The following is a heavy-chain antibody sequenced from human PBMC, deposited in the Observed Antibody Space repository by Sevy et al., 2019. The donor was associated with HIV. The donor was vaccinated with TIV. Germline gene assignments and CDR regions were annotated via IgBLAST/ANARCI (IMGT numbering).Heavy chain of an antibody. J-gene: IGHJ6*02. D-gene: IGHD3-22*01. CDR3: AKEKHYDSSYAMDV. Sequence: GGSLRLSCAASEFSFTNYAISWVRQAPGKGLEWVSVITSDGYSTYYADSVKGRFTISRDNSKNTVFLQMNSLRAEDTAVYYCAKEKHYDSSYAMDVWGQGTTVTVSS. CDR2: ITSDGYST. CDR1: EFSFTNYA. V-gene: IGHV3-23*01.